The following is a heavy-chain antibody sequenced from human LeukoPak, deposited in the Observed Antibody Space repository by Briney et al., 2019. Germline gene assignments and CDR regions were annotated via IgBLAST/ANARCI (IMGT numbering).Heavy chain of an antibody. D-gene: IGHD3-10*01. V-gene: IGHV1-2*02. CDR2: INPNSGGT. CDR1: GYTFIGYY. J-gene: IGHJ4*02. CDR3: ARGAWFGELNDTFDY. Sequence: GASVKVSCKASGYTFIGYYIHWVRQAPGQGLEWMGWINPNSGGTYYAQKFQGRVTMTRDTSISTAYMELSRLRSDDTAVYYCARGAWFGELNDTFDYWGQGTLVTVSS.